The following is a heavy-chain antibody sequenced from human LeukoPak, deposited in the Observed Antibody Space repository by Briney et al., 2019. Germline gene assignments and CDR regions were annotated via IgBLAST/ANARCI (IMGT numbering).Heavy chain of an antibody. V-gene: IGHV3-23*01. D-gene: IGHD6-19*01. Sequence: PGGSLRLSCAASGFTFSSEGMTWVRQAPGKGLEWVSSISPDGGGTIYADSVKVRVTVSRDNYKNTLYLQMNSLRAEDTAHYYSAGGRGWCGGYWGQGTLVTVSS. CDR1: GFTFSSEG. CDR2: ISPDGGGT. J-gene: IGHJ4*02. CDR3: AGGRGWCGGY.